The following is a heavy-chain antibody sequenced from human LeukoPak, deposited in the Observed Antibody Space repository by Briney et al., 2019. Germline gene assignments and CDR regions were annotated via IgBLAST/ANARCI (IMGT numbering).Heavy chain of an antibody. D-gene: IGHD6-13*01. Sequence: SETLSLTCTVSGGSISSYYWSWIRQPPGKGLEWIGYIYYSGSTNYNPSLKSRVTISVDTSKNQFSLKLSSVTAADTAVYYCARLPQVSSWYEYWGQGTLVTVSS. V-gene: IGHV4-59*12. CDR2: IYYSGST. J-gene: IGHJ4*02. CDR3: ARLPQVSSWYEY. CDR1: GGSISSYY.